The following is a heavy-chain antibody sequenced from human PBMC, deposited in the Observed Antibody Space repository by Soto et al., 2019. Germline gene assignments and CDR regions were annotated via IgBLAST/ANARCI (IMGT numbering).Heavy chain of an antibody. D-gene: IGHD6-19*01. V-gene: IGHV3-23*01. J-gene: IGHJ4*02. CDR1: GFTFSNYV. CDR2: IRFSVSDT. CDR3: AKTDNFNSDGSGWANHFEY. Sequence: EVQLLESGGGLVQPGGSLRLSCAASGFTFSNYVMTWLRQAPGKGLEWVSSIRFSVSDTFYAYSVKGRFTVSRDNSKNTLFREINSLTDEDTALYYCAKTDNFNSDGSGWANHFEYSGQATLVTGSS.